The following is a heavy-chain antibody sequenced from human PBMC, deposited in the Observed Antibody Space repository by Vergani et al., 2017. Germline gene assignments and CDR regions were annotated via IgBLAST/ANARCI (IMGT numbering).Heavy chain of an antibody. Sequence: QVQLAESGPGLVKPSETLSLTCTVSGGSFNTYYWSWIRQSPGKGLEWIGYIYSTGSTNYNPSLNSRVTMSVDTSKNQFSLKLTSVTAADTAIYYCAGDSHSWQRVDYWGQGTLVTVSS. CDR2: IYSTGST. CDR1: GGSFNTYY. CDR3: AGDSHSWQRVDY. D-gene: IGHD6-13*01. J-gene: IGHJ4*02. V-gene: IGHV4-59*13.